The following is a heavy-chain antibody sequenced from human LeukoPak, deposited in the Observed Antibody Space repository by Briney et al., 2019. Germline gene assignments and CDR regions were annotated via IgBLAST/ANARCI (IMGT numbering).Heavy chain of an antibody. D-gene: IGHD3-10*01. CDR3: TAKYYHNSGSFFPHYYSNKDV. CDR2: ISGSGVNT. J-gene: IGHJ6*02. V-gene: IGHV3-23*01. CDR1: GFTFSGYA. Sequence: GGSLRLSCAPSGFTFSGYAMAWVRQAPKKGLEWVSAISGSGVNTYYADSVKGRSTISRDNSKSTLSLQVNSLKTEDTAIYYCTAKYYHNSGSFFPHYYSNKDVWGQGTTVTVSS.